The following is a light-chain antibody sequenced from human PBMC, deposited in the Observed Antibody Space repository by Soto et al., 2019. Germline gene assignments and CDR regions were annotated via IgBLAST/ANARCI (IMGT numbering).Light chain of an antibody. CDR1: QSVSTY. CDR3: QQRSNWIT. V-gene: IGKV3-11*01. J-gene: IGKJ5*01. Sequence: EIVLTQSPATLSLSPGERATLSCRASQSVSTYLGWDQQKPGQAPRLLIYDASNRATGIPARFSGSGSGTDFTLTISSLESEDFAVYYCQQRSNWITFGQGTRLEIK. CDR2: DAS.